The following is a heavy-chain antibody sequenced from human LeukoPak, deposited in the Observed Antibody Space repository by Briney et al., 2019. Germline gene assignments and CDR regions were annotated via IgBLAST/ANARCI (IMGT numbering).Heavy chain of an antibody. CDR1: GFTFSTYA. D-gene: IGHD2-15*01. CDR3: ARPGCSGGSCYSGFDWFDP. V-gene: IGHV3-30*04. J-gene: IGHJ5*02. CDR2: ISYDGSSK. Sequence: GRSLRLSCAASGFTFSTYAMHWVRQAPGKGLEWVAVISYDGSSKYYADSVKGRFTISRDNSKNTLYLQMNSLRAEDTAVYYCARPGCSGGSCYSGFDWFDPWGQGTLVTVSS.